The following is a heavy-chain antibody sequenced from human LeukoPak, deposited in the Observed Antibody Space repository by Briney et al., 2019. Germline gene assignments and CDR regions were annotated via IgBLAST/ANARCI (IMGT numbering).Heavy chain of an antibody. J-gene: IGHJ4*02. Sequence: PGRSLRLSCAASGFTFSSYGMHWVRQAPGKGLEWVAVISYDGSNKYYADSVKGRFTISRDNSKNTLYLQMNSLRAEDTAIYYCAKECSGGTCYQDYWGQGALVTVSS. D-gene: IGHD2-15*01. CDR3: AKECSGGTCYQDY. CDR1: GFTFSSYG. CDR2: ISYDGSNK. V-gene: IGHV3-30*18.